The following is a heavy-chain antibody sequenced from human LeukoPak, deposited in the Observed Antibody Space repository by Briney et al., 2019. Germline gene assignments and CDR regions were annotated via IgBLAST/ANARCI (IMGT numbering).Heavy chain of an antibody. Sequence: ASVKVSCKASGFTFTSSAMQWVRQARGQRLEWIGWIVVGSGNTNYAQKFQERVTITRDMSTSTAYMELSSLRSEDTAVYYCASSGVVTAIYYFDYWGQGTLVTVSS. CDR1: GFTFTSSA. CDR2: IVVGSGNT. CDR3: ASSGVVTAIYYFDY. J-gene: IGHJ4*02. D-gene: IGHD2-21*02. V-gene: IGHV1-58*02.